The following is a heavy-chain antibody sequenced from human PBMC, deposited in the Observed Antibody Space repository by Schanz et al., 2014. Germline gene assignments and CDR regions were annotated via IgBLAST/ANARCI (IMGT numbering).Heavy chain of an antibody. Sequence: QVQLVQSGAEVKKPGASVKVSCKASGYTFAVYYIHWVRQAPGQGLEFMGWINPNSGDTEYGQQFEGRVTLTRDTSISTAYMELSSLTSDDTAVYYCARGTRVRTTDFWSGLYYFDYWGQGTLVTVSS. V-gene: IGHV1-2*02. CDR1: GYTFAVYY. J-gene: IGHJ4*02. CDR3: ARGTRVRTTDFWSGLYYFDY. D-gene: IGHD3-3*01. CDR2: INPNSGDT.